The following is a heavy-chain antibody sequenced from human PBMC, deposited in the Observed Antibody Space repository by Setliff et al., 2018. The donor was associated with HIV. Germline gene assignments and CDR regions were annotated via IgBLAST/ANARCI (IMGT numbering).Heavy chain of an antibody. CDR3: ARAALRYCTSTSCPRVDAFDI. CDR1: GFSFSDYF. D-gene: IGHD2-2*01. J-gene: IGHJ3*02. Sequence: GGSLRLSCAVSGFSFSDYFMTWIRQAPGKGLEWVSYISTSSATKYYADSVKGRFTISRDNAKNSLYRQMNSGRADDTAVYYCARAALRYCTSTSCPRVDAFDIWGQGTMVTVSS. V-gene: IGHV3-11*01. CDR2: ISTSSATK.